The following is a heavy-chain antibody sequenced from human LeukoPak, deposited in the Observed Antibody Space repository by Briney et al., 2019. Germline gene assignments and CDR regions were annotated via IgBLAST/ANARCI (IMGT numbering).Heavy chain of an antibody. V-gene: IGHV3-64*01. J-gene: IGHJ3*02. CDR1: GFTFSSYA. Sequence: GGSLRLSCGASGFTFSSYAMHWVRQAPGKGLEYVSAISSNGGSTYYANSVKGRFTISRDNSKNTLYLQMGSLRAEDMAVYYCARDRGNYYGSVLPHDDAFDIWGQGTMVTVSS. CDR3: ARDRGNYYGSVLPHDDAFDI. CDR2: ISSNGGST. D-gene: IGHD3-10*01.